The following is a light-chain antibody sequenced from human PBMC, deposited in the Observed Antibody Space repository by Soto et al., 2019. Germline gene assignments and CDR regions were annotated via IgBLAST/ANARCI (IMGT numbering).Light chain of an antibody. CDR2: GAS. CDR1: QSVYSKY. CDR3: HHHGGSPIT. J-gene: IGKJ5*01. Sequence: EIVLTQSPGTLSLSPGESATLSCRASQSVYSKYLAWYQQKPGQAPRLLIYGASSRASGIPDRFSGSGSGTDFTLTISRLEPEDFAVYYCHHHGGSPITFGQGTRLEIK. V-gene: IGKV3-20*01.